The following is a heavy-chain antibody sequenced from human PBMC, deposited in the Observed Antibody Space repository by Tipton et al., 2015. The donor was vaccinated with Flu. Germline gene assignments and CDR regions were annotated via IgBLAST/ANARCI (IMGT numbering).Heavy chain of an antibody. CDR1: GFMFSNYA. J-gene: IGHJ5*02. Sequence: SLRLSCAASGFMFSNYAMNWVRQAPGKGLEWVAGIRGNGGSTNYAGSVQGRFTISRDNSKNILSLQMNSLRAEDTAVYYCVRGQGANPWGQGTLVTVSS. CDR2: IRGNGGST. V-gene: IGHV3-23*01. CDR3: VRGQGANP.